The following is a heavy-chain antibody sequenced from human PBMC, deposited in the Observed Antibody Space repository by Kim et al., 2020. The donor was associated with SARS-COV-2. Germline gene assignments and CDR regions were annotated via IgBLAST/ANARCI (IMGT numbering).Heavy chain of an antibody. V-gene: IGHV3-30-3*01. CDR3: ARGALLLYGMDV. J-gene: IGHJ6*02. D-gene: IGHD3-22*01. Sequence: GGSLRLSCAASGFTFSSYAMHWVRQAPGKGLEWVAVISYDGSNKYYADSVKGRFTISRDNSKNTLYLQMNSLRAEDTAVYYCARGALLLYGMDVWGQGTTVTVSS. CDR2: ISYDGSNK. CDR1: GFTFSSYA.